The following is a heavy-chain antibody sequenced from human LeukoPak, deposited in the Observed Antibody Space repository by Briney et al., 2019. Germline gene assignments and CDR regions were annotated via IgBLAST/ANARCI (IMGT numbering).Heavy chain of an antibody. CDR2: IIPIFGTA. CDR3: ARDEGSSSWKYFDY. J-gene: IGHJ4*02. D-gene: IGHD6-13*01. Sequence: GASVKVSCKASGGTFSSYTICWVRHAPGQGLEWMGGIIPIFGTANYAQKFQGRVTITADESTSTAYMELSSLRSEDTAVYYCARDEGSSSWKYFDYWGQGTLVTASS. CDR1: GGTFSSYT. V-gene: IGHV1-69*01.